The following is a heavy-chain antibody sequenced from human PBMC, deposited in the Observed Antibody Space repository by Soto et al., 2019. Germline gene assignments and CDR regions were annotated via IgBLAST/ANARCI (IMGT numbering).Heavy chain of an antibody. J-gene: IGHJ6*02. V-gene: IGHV1-8*01. D-gene: IGHD6-13*01. Sequence: GASVKVSCKSSGYTFTSFDINCVRQASGQGLEWMGWMNPNSGNTIYAQKFQGRVTMTRNTSINTAYMELSSLKASDTAMYYCARQWRYSSSYYYYYGMDVWGQGTTVTVSS. CDR2: MNPNSGNT. CDR3: ARQWRYSSSYYYYYGMDV. CDR1: GYTFTSFD.